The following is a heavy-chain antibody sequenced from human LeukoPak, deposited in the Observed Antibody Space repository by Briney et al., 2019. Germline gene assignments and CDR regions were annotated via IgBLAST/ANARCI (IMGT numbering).Heavy chain of an antibody. CDR3: AKDFPFEPYGSGSPSVAY. CDR1: GFTFSSYA. CDR2: ISGSGGST. V-gene: IGHV3-23*01. Sequence: GGSLRLSCGASGFTFSSYAMSWVRQAPGKGLEWVSAISGSGGSTYYADSVKGRFTISRDNSKNTLYLQMNSLRAEDTAVYYCAKDFPFEPYGSGSPSVAYWGQGTLVTVSS. D-gene: IGHD3-10*01. J-gene: IGHJ4*02.